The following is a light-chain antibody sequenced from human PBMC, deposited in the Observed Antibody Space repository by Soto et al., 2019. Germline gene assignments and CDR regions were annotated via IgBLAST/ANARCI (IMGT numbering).Light chain of an antibody. CDR2: EVS. J-gene: IGLJ1*01. V-gene: IGLV2-14*01. CDR1: SSDVGGYNY. CDR3: STYTSSSTPYV. Sequence: QSALTQPASVSGSPGQSITISCTGTSSDVGGYNYVSWYQQHPGKAPKLMIYEVSNRPSGVSNRFSGSKSGNTASLTISGLQAEDEAYYYCSTYTSSSTPYVFATGTKLTVL.